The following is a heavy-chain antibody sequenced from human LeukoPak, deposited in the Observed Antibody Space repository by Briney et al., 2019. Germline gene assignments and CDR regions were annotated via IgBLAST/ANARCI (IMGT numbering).Heavy chain of an antibody. D-gene: IGHD3-9*01. J-gene: IGHJ6*04. V-gene: IGHV1-18*04. Sequence: GASVKVSCKASGYTFTSYGMSWVRQAPGQGLEWMGWISAYSGNKNYAKKLQRRVTMTTDTSTSTAYMELRSLRSDDTAVYYCARDGDYDILTGYNYYYGMDVWGKGTTVTVSS. CDR1: GYTFTSYG. CDR2: ISAYSGNK. CDR3: ARDGDYDILTGYNYYYGMDV.